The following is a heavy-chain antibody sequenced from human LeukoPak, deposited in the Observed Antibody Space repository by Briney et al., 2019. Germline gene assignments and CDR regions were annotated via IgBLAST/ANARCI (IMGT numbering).Heavy chain of an antibody. CDR1: GGSITSTTYY. D-gene: IGHD3-22*01. CDR3: ARGGTDSSGYYPKWFDP. Sequence: SETLSLTCTVSGGSITSTTYYWSWIRQPAGKGPEWIGRIYTSGITAYNPSLESRVTISIDTSKNQFSLRLYSVTAADTAVYYCARGGTDSSGYYPKWFDPWGQGTLVTVSS. V-gene: IGHV4-61*02. J-gene: IGHJ5*02. CDR2: IYTSGIT.